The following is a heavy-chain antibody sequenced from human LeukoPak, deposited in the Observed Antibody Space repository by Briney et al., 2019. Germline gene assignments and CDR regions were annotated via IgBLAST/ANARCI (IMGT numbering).Heavy chain of an antibody. D-gene: IGHD2-15*01. CDR2: INAGNGNT. CDR3: ARDVVAAYMDV. J-gene: IGHJ6*03. V-gene: IGHV1-3*01. CDR1: GYTFTSYA. Sequence: GASVKVSCKASGYTFTSYAMHWVRQAPGQRLEWMGWINAGNGNTKYSQEFQGRVAMTTDTSTSTAYMELRSLRSDDTAVYYCARDVVAAYMDVWGKGTTVTISS.